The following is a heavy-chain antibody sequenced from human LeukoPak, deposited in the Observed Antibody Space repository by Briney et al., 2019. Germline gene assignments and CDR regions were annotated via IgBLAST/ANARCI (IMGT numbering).Heavy chain of an antibody. Sequence: ASVKVSCKDSGYTFTSYYMLWVRQAPGQGLEWMGWINPNSGDTNYAQNFQGRVTMTRDTSISTAYMELSRLTSDDTAMYYCASLNYYDSSGQGYWGQGTLVTVSS. D-gene: IGHD3-22*01. CDR1: GYTFTSYY. CDR2: INPNSGDT. J-gene: IGHJ4*02. CDR3: ASLNYYDSSGQGY. V-gene: IGHV1-2*02.